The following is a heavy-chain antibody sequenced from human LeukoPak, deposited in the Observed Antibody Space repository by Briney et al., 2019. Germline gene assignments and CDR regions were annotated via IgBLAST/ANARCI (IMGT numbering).Heavy chain of an antibody. J-gene: IGHJ4*02. CDR2: INHSGST. CDR3: ARSLGELSFPHFDY. D-gene: IGHD3-16*02. V-gene: IGHV4-34*01. Sequence: SETLSLTCAVYGGSFSGYYWSWIRQPPGKGLEWIGEINHSGSTNYNPSLKSRVTISVDTSKNQFSLKLSSVTAADTAMYYCARSLGELSFPHFDYWGQGTLVTVSS. CDR1: GGSFSGYY.